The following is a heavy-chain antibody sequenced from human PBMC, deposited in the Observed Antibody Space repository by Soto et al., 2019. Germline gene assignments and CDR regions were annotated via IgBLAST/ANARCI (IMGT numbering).Heavy chain of an antibody. CDR1: GDRVSSNSAA. J-gene: IGHJ6*02. V-gene: IGHV6-1*01. D-gene: IGHD3-3*01. CDR3: ARARDYDAWSGYTSQYYYYGMDV. CDR2: RYYRSKWYI. Sequence: PSQTLSLTCAISGDRVSSNSAAWNWIRQSPSRGLEWLGRRYYRSKWYIDYALSVKGRITINPDTSKNQFSLQLDSVTPEDTAVYYCARARDYDAWSGYTSQYYYYGMDVWGPGTTVTVSS.